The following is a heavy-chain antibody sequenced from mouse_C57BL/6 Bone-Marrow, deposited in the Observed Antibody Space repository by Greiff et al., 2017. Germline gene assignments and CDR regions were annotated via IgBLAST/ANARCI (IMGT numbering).Heavy chain of an antibody. CDR2: IYPGSGNT. CDR3: ARGGLYYFDY. D-gene: IGHD1-1*02. V-gene: IGHV1-76*01. Sequence: QVQLQQSGAELVRPGASVKLSCKASGYTFTDYYINWVKQRPGQGLEWIARIYPGSGNTYYNEKFKGKATLNAEKSSSTAYMQLSSLTSEDSAVYFCARGGLYYFDYWGQGTTLTVSS. CDR1: GYTFTDYY. J-gene: IGHJ2*01.